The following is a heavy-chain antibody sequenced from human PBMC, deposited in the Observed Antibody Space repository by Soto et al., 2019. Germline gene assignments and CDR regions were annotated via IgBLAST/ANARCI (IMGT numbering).Heavy chain of an antibody. J-gene: IGHJ6*02. V-gene: IGHV6-1*01. CDR1: GDSVSSNSAA. CDR3: ARESTGLLWFGELFQGYYYYGMDV. Sequence: SQTLSLTCAISGDSVSSNSAAWNWIRQSPSRGLEWLGRTYYRSKWYNDYAVSVKSRITINPDTSKNQFSLQLNSVTPEDTAVYYCARESTGLLWFGELFQGYYYYGMDVWGQGTTVTVSS. CDR2: TYYRSKWYN. D-gene: IGHD3-10*01.